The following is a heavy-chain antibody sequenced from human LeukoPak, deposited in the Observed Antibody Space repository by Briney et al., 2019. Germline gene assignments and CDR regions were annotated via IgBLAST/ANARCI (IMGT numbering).Heavy chain of an antibody. D-gene: IGHD6-13*01. CDR2: IYYSGST. CDR1: GGSISSGGYY. CDR3: ARDEAAAGGGFDY. J-gene: IGHJ4*02. Sequence: SQTLSPTCTVSGGSISSGGYYWSWIRQHPGKGLEWIGYIYYSGSTYYNPSLKSRVTISVDTSKNQFSLKLSSVTAADTAVYYCARDEAAAGGGFDYWGQGTLVTVSS. V-gene: IGHV4-31*03.